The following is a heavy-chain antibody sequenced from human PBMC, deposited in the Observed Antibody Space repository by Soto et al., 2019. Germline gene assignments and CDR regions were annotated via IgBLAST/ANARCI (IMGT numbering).Heavy chain of an antibody. CDR2: IWYDGSNK. D-gene: IGHD3-10*01. J-gene: IGHJ6*03. Sequence: GGSLRLSCAASGFTFSSYGMHWVRQAPGKGLEWVAVIWYDGSNKYYADSVKGRFTISRDNSKNTLYLQMNSLRAEDTAVYYCARGSFYYGSGSHQNYYYYYMDVWGKGTTVTVSS. CDR1: GFTFSSYG. V-gene: IGHV3-33*01. CDR3: ARGSFYYGSGSHQNYYYYYMDV.